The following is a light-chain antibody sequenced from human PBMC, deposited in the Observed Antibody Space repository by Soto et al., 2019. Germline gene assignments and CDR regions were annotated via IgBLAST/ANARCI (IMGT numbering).Light chain of an antibody. CDR1: SGSIASNY. J-gene: IGLJ2*01. CDR3: QSYDSSIYVV. V-gene: IGLV6-57*04. CDR2: EDN. Sequence: NFMLTQPHSVSESPGKTVTISCTRSSGSIASNYVQWYQQRPGSAPTTVIYEDNQRPSGVPDRFSGSIDSSSNSASLTISGLKTEDEDDDYCQSYDSSIYVVFGGGTKLTVL.